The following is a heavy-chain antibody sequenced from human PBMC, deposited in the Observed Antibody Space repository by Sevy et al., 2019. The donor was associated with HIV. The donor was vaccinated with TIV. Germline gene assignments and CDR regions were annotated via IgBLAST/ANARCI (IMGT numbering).Heavy chain of an antibody. CDR2: IYTSGST. J-gene: IGHJ4*02. D-gene: IGHD6-19*01. V-gene: IGHV4-61*02. Sequence: SETLSLTCTVSGDSISSGSYYWSWIRQTAGKGLEWIGRIYTSGSTNYNPSLKSRVTISVDTSKNQFSLKLSSVTAADTAVFYCARDVAGGYSSGWYHDYWGQGALVTVSS. CDR1: GDSISSGSYY. CDR3: ARDVAGGYSSGWYHDY.